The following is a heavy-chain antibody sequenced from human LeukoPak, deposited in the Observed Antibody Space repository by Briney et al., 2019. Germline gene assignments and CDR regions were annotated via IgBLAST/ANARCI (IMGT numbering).Heavy chain of an antibody. Sequence: PGGSLRLSCAASGFTFSSYSMNWVRQAPGKGLEWVSYISSGSSTIFYADSVKGRFTISRDNAKNSLYLQMSSLRVEDTAVYYCAARPPIVVAGPFDYWGQGTLVTVSS. CDR3: AARPPIVVAGPFDY. CDR2: ISSGSSTI. D-gene: IGHD6-19*01. J-gene: IGHJ4*02. CDR1: GFTFSSYS. V-gene: IGHV3-48*01.